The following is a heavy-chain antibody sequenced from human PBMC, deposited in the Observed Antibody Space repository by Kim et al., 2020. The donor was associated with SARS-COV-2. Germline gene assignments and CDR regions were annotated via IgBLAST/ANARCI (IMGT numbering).Heavy chain of an antibody. CDR1: GYTFTSYA. D-gene: IGHD3-10*01. Sequence: ASVKVSCKASGYTFTSYAMNWVRQAPGQGLEWMGWINTNTGNPTYAQGFTGRFVFSLDTSVSTAYLQISSLKAEDTAVYYCARDLTFAPPSGSYRGYWGQGTLVTVSS. V-gene: IGHV7-4-1*02. CDR3: ARDLTFAPPSGSYRGY. CDR2: INTNTGNP. J-gene: IGHJ4*02.